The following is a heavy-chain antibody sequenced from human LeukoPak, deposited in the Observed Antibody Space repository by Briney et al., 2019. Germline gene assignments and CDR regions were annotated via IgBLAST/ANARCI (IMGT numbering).Heavy chain of an antibody. Sequence: ASVKVSFKASGYTFTGYYMHGVRQAPGQGLEGMGWINPNSGGTNYAQKFQGRVTMTRDTSISTAYMELSRLRSDDTAVYYCARDSELLWCGELLNAFDIWGQGTMVTVSS. V-gene: IGHV1-2*02. CDR2: INPNSGGT. CDR1: GYTFTGYY. CDR3: ARDSELLWCGELLNAFDI. J-gene: IGHJ3*02. D-gene: IGHD3-10*01.